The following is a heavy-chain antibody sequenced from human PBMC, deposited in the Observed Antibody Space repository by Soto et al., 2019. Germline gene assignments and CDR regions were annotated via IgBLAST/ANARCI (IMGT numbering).Heavy chain of an antibody. V-gene: IGHV3-49*03. Sequence: PGGSLRLSCTASGFTFGDYAMSWFRQAPGKGLEWVGFIRSKAYGGTTEYAASVKGRFTISRDDSKSIAYLQMNSLKTEDTAVYYCTRKRGKDGPILYYFDYWGQGTLVTVSS. CDR3: TRKRGKDGPILYYFDY. J-gene: IGHJ4*02. CDR1: GFTFGDYA. D-gene: IGHD2-15*01. CDR2: IRSKAYGGTT.